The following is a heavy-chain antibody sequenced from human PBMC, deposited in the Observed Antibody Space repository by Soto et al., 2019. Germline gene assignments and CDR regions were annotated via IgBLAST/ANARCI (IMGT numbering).Heavy chain of an antibody. CDR1: GGSISSFY. CDR3: ARILGGPPYYYYYYMDV. D-gene: IGHD3-10*01. J-gene: IGHJ6*03. V-gene: IGHV4-59*01. CDR2: IYYSGTT. Sequence: QVQLQESGPGLVKPSETLSLTCTVSGGSISSFYWSWIRQSPGKGLEWIGYIYYSGTTHYNPSLESRVTISVDTSKNRFSLKLSSVTTADTAVYYCARILGGPPYYYYYYMDVWGRGTTVTVSS.